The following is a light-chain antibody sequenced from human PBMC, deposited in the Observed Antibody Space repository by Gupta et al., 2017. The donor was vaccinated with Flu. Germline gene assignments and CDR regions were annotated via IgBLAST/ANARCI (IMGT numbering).Light chain of an antibody. CDR1: TGAVTSGYY. CDR3: RLYYGGARV. CDR2: STS. J-gene: IGLJ3*02. Sequence: TVVTQEPSLPVPPGGTVTLTCAASTGAVTSGYYPNWFQQKPGQAPRALIYSTSNKRSWTPARFSGSRLGGKAALTLSGVQPEDEAEYYCRLYYGGARVFGGGTKLTVL. V-gene: IGLV7-43*01.